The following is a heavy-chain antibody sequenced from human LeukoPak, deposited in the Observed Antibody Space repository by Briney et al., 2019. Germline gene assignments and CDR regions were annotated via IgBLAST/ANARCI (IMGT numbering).Heavy chain of an antibody. CDR1: GFTFSSYG. D-gene: IGHD3-22*01. CDR2: IRYDGSNK. CDR3: AKQITTIVVATMFDP. J-gene: IGHJ5*02. Sequence: GGSLRLSCAASGFTFSSYGMHWVRQAPGKGLEWVAFIRYDGSNKYYADSVKGRFTISRDNSKNTLYLQMNSLRAEDTAVYYCAKQITTIVVATMFDPWGQGTLVTVSS. V-gene: IGHV3-30*02.